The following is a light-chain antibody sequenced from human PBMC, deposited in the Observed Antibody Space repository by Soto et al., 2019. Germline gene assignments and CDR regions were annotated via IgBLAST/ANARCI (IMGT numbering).Light chain of an antibody. CDR2: EVS. J-gene: IGLJ3*02. CDR3: SSFTSSSTRV. V-gene: IGLV2-14*01. Sequence: QSVLTQPASVSGSPGQSITISCTGTSSDVGGYNYVSWYQQHPGKAPKLMIYEVSNRPSGVSNRFSGSKSGNTASLTISGLQPEDEADYYCSSFTSSSTRVFGGGTKLTVL. CDR1: SSDVGGYNY.